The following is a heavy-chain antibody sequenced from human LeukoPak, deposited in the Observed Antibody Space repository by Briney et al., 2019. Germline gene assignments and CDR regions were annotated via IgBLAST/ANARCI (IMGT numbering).Heavy chain of an antibody. V-gene: IGHV3-53*01. Sequence: PGGSLRLPCAASGFTVSSNYMTWVRQSPGKGLEWVSVIYSGGSTYYADSVKGRFTISRDNSKNTLYLQMNSLRAEDTAVYYCARGGSGWGYWGQGTLVTVSS. CDR3: ARGGSGWGY. CDR1: GFTVSSNY. J-gene: IGHJ4*02. D-gene: IGHD6-19*01. CDR2: IYSGGST.